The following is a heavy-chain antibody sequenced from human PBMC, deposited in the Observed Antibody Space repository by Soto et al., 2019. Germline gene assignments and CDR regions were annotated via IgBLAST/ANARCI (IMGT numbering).Heavy chain of an antibody. CDR3: ARDGYCSGGSCSGNWFDP. CDR1: GYTFTSYY. J-gene: IGHJ5*02. Sequence: GASVKVSCKASGYTFTSYYMHWVRQARGQGLEWMGIINPSGGSTSYAQKFQGRVTMTRDTSTSTVYMELSSLRSEDTAVYYCARDGYCSGGSCSGNWFDPWGQGTLVTVS. D-gene: IGHD2-15*01. CDR2: INPSGGST. V-gene: IGHV1-46*03.